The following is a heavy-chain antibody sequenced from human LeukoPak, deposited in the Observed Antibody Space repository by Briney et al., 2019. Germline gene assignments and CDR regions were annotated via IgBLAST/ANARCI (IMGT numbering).Heavy chain of an antibody. D-gene: IGHD2-21*01. Sequence: GASVKVSCKASGYTFTAYMHWVRQASGQGLEWMGWINPSSGGTNYAQNFQGRVTMTRDTSISTAYMELSRLTSDDTAVYYCARGWRSGAFDIWGQGTMVTVSS. V-gene: IGHV1-2*02. J-gene: IGHJ3*02. CDR1: GYTFTAY. CDR2: INPSSGGT. CDR3: ARGWRSGAFDI.